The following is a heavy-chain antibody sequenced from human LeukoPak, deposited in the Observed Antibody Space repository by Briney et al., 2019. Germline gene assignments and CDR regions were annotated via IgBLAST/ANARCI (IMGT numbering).Heavy chain of an antibody. V-gene: IGHV3-23*01. D-gene: IGHD3-10*01. Sequence: GGSLRLSCAASGFTFSSYAMSWVRQAPGEGLEWVSDISGSGGSTYYADSVKGRFTISRDNSKNTLYLQMNSLRAEDTAVYYCAKVSSGSRSYYFDYWGQGTLVTVSS. CDR3: AKVSSGSRSYYFDY. CDR1: GFTFSSYA. J-gene: IGHJ4*02. CDR2: ISGSGGST.